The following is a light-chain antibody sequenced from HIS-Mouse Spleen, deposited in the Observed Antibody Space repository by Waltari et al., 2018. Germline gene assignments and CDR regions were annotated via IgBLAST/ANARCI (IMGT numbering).Light chain of an antibody. V-gene: IGLV2-23*03. Sequence: QSALTQPASVSGSPGQSITISCTGPSSDVGSYNLVSWYQPHPGKAPNLMIYEGSKRPSGVSNRFSGSKSGNTASLTISGLQAEDEADYYCCSYAGSSTFVFGGGTKLTVL. J-gene: IGLJ2*01. CDR3: CSYAGSSTFV. CDR1: SSDVGSYNL. CDR2: EGS.